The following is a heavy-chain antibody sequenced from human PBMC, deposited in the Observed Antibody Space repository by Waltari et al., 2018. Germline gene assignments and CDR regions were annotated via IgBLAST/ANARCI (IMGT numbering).Heavy chain of an antibody. Sequence: QVQLQESGPGLVKPSATLSLTCTVSGGSISSHYWRWIRQPPGKGLEWIGYIYYSGSTNYNPSLKSRVTISVDTSKNQFSLKLSSVTAADTAVYYCASGIAVAGGGFFDYWGQGTLVTVSS. CDR3: ASGIAVAGGGFFDY. J-gene: IGHJ4*02. CDR2: IYYSGST. D-gene: IGHD6-19*01. V-gene: IGHV4-59*11. CDR1: GGSISSHY.